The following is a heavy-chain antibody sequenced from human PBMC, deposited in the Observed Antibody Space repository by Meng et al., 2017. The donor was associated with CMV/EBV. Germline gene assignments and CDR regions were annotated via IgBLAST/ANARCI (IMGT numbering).Heavy chain of an antibody. CDR2: IKQDGSEK. V-gene: IGHV3-7*03. CDR3: ARDKSEYYYYYGMDV. J-gene: IGHJ6*02. Sequence: GGSLRLSCAASGFTFSSYWMSWVRQAPGKGLEWVANIKQDGSEKYYVDSVKGRFTISRDNAKNSLYPQMNSLRAEDTAVYYCARDKSEYYYYYGMDVWGQGTTVTVSS. CDR1: GFTFSSYW. D-gene: IGHD6-6*01.